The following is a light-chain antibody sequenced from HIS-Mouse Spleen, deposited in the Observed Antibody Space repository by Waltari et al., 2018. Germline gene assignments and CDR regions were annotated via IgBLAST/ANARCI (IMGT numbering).Light chain of an antibody. CDR1: SLRSYY. CDR2: GKN. Sequence: SSELTQDPAVSVALGQTVRITCQGDSLRSYYASWYQQKPGQAPVLVIYGKNNRPSGCPDRFSGSSSGNTASLTITGAQAEDEADYYCNSRDSSGNRWVFGGGTKLTVL. CDR3: NSRDSSGNRWV. J-gene: IGLJ3*02. V-gene: IGLV3-19*01.